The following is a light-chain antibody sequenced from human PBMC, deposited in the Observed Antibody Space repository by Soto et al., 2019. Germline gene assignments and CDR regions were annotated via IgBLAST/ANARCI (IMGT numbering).Light chain of an antibody. J-gene: IGLJ1*01. V-gene: IGLV2-14*01. CDR1: SSDVGGYDY. CDR2: EVT. Sequence: QSALTQPASVSGSPGQSITISCTGTSSDVGGYDYVSWYQQHPDKAPKFMIYEVTNRPSGVSHRFSGSKSGNTASLTISGLQDEDEADYYCSSYTTTRTYVFGTGTKLTVL. CDR3: SSYTTTRTYV.